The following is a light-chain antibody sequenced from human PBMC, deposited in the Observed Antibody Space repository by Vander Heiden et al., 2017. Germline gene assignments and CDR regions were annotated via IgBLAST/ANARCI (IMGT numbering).Light chain of an antibody. CDR1: QSISSW. V-gene: IGKV1-5*03. CDR2: KAS. CDR3: QQYSGYPFT. Sequence: DIQMTQSPSTLSASVGDRVTITCRASQSISSWLAWYQQKPGKAPKILIYKASSLESGDPSRFSASGSGTEFTLTISSLQPDDSATYYCQQYSGYPFTFGPGTKVDIK. J-gene: IGKJ3*01.